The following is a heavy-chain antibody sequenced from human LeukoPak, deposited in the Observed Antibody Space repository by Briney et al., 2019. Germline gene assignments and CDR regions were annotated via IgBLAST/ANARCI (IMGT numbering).Heavy chain of an antibody. V-gene: IGHV3-74*01. D-gene: IGHD3-16*01. Sequence: GGSLRLSCAASGFTFSNYWMHWVRQAPGKGLEWVSRINERATIISYADSVKGRFTISRENARNTLYLQMNSLTAEDTAVYYCVRDLILVWTPGDDFDHWGQGALVTVSS. CDR1: GFTFSNYW. CDR2: INERATII. J-gene: IGHJ4*02. CDR3: VRDLILVWTPGDDFDH.